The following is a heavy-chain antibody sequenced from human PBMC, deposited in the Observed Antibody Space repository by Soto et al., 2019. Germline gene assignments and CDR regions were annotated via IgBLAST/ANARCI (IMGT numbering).Heavy chain of an antibody. CDR2: IWYDGSNK. CDR1: GFTFSSYG. D-gene: IGHD5-12*01. CDR3: ARVSGYDWAHYYYGMDV. Sequence: QVQLVESGGGVVQPGRSLRLSCAASGFTFSSYGMHWVRQAPGKGLEWVAVIWYDGSNKYYADSVKGRFTISRDNSKNTLYLQMDSLRAEDTAVYYCARVSGYDWAHYYYGMDVWGQGTTVTVSS. J-gene: IGHJ6*02. V-gene: IGHV3-33*01.